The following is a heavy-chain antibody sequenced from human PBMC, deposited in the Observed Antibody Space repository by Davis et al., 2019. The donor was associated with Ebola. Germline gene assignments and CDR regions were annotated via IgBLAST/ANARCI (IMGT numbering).Heavy chain of an antibody. CDR1: GFTFSSYS. Sequence: GESLKISCAASGFTFSSYSMNWVRQAPGKGLEWVSSISSSSSYIYYADPVKGRFTISRDNAKNSLYLQMNSLRAEDTAVYYCAKSHCSGGSCPYYFDFWGQGTQVTVSS. CDR2: ISSSSSYI. D-gene: IGHD2-15*01. CDR3: AKSHCSGGSCPYYFDF. J-gene: IGHJ4*02. V-gene: IGHV3-21*01.